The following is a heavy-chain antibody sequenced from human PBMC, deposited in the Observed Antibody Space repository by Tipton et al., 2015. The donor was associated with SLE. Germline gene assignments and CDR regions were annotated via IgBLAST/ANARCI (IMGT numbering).Heavy chain of an antibody. V-gene: IGHV4-59*01. J-gene: IGHJ3*02. CDR3: ARERDYGGNWDI. CDR1: GGSISNYY. CDR2: INYSGNT. Sequence: TLSLTCTVSGGSISNYYWSWLRQPPGKGLEWIGYINYSGNTNYNPSLKSRVTISVNTSKNQFSLKLSSVTAADTAVYYCARERDYGGNWDIWGQGTMVTVSS. D-gene: IGHD4-23*01.